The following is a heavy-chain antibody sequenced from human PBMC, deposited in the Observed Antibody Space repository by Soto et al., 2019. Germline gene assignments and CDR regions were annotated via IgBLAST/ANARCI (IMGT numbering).Heavy chain of an antibody. V-gene: IGHV2-5*02. Sequence: QITLKESGPTLVKPTQTLTLTCTFSGFSLSTSGVGVGWIRQPPGKALEWLALIYWDDDKRYSPSLKSRLTITKDTSKNQVVLTMTNMDPVDTATYYCPHRRYYCSGGSCFSGFDYWGQGNLVTVSS. CDR2: IYWDDDK. J-gene: IGHJ4*02. D-gene: IGHD2-15*01. CDR3: PHRRYYCSGGSCFSGFDY. CDR1: GFSLSTSGVG.